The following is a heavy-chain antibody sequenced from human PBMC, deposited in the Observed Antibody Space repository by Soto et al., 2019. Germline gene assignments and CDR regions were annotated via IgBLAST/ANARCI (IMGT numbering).Heavy chain of an antibody. CDR1: GFSFSSYG. CDR2: IWFDGRNE. Sequence: VHLVESGGGVVQPGRSLRLSCATSGFSFSSYGMHWVRQAPGKGLEWVAMIWFDGRNEYYADSVKGRFTISRDNSKTTLYMQMNSLRPEDTAVYFCARDRLPGDPLNYYHYGMDVWGQGTTVTVSS. J-gene: IGHJ6*02. CDR3: ARDRLPGDPLNYYHYGMDV. V-gene: IGHV3-33*01. D-gene: IGHD2-2*01.